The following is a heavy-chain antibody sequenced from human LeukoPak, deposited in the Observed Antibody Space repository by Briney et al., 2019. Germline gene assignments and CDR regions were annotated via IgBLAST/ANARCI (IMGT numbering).Heavy chain of an antibody. CDR2: IIPIFGTA. CDR1: GGTFSSYA. J-gene: IGHJ4*02. CDR3: ASPRYGVKSQGHDPHFDY. V-gene: IGHV1-69*13. Sequence: SVKVSCKASGGTFSSYAISWVRQAPGQGLEWMGGIIPIFGTANYAQKFQGRVTITADESTSTAYMELSSLRSEDTAVYYCASPRYGVKSQGHDPHFDYWGQGTLVTVSS. D-gene: IGHD4-17*01.